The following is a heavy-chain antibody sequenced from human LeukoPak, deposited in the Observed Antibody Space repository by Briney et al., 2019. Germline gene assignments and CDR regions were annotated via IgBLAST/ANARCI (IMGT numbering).Heavy chain of an antibody. CDR2: ISSDGSSI. Sequence: GGSLRLSCAASGFTFRSYEINWVRQAPGKGLEWISYISSDGSSIFYADSVKGRCTISRDNAKNSLYLQMKSLRAEDTAVYYCARETLAARMFDYWGQGALVTVSS. V-gene: IGHV3-48*03. J-gene: IGHJ4*02. CDR3: ARETLAARMFDY. D-gene: IGHD6-6*01. CDR1: GFTFRSYE.